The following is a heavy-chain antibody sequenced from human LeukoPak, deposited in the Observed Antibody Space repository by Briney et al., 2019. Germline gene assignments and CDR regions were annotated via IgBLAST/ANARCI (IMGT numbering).Heavy chain of an antibody. CDR2: INPKNGGT. CDR1: GYTFIDYY. J-gene: IGHJ5*02. V-gene: IGHV1-2*02. CDR3: ARGCCHAGDCYENDH. D-gene: IGHD2-21*01. Sequence: GASVKVSCKASGYTFIDYYIHWVRQAPGQGLEWMGWINPKNGGTNYAQRFHGRVTMTRDTSINTVYMELNRLRSDDTAVYYCARGCCHAGDCYENDHWGQGTLVTVSS.